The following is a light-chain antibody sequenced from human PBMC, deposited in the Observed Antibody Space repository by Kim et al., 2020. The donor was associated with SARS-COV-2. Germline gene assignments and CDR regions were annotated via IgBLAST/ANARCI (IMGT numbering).Light chain of an antibody. V-gene: IGLV1-44*01. CDR3: STWDDSLHGPV. Sequence: ELTQPPSASGTPGQRVTISCSGSSSNIGDNPVTWYQQFPGTAPKLLIYSNVQRPSGVPDRFSGSKSGTSASLAISGLQSEDEADYYCSTWDDSLHGPVFGGGTKVTVL. CDR2: SNV. J-gene: IGLJ6*01. CDR1: SSNIGDNP.